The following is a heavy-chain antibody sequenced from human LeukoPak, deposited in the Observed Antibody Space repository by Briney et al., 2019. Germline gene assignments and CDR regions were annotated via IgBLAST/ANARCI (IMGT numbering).Heavy chain of an antibody. J-gene: IGHJ4*02. CDR1: GFTFSSYG. CDR3: AKDREVYYYDSSGPDY. D-gene: IGHD3-22*01. CDR2: ISYDGSNK. Sequence: GRSLRLSCAASGFTFSSYGMHWVRQAPGKGLEWVAVISYDGSNKYYADSVKGRFTISRDNSKNTLYLQMNSLRAEDTAVYYCAKDREVYYYDSSGPDYWGQGTLVTVSS. V-gene: IGHV3-30*18.